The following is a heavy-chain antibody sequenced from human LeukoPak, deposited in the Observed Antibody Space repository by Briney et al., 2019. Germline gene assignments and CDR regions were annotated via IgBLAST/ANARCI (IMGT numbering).Heavy chain of an antibody. CDR3: AALAVADSVRDY. J-gene: IGHJ4*02. Sequence: GRSLRLSCAASGFTFSSYAMHWVRQAPGKGLEWVAVISYDGSNKYYADSVKGRSTISRDNSKNTLYLQMNSLRAEDTAVYYCAALAVADSVRDYWGQGTLVTVSS. D-gene: IGHD6-19*01. V-gene: IGHV3-30*04. CDR1: GFTFSSYA. CDR2: ISYDGSNK.